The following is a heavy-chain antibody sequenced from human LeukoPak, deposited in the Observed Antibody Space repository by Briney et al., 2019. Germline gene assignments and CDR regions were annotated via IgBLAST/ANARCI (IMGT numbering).Heavy chain of an antibody. CDR1: GGSISSGDYY. V-gene: IGHV4-30-4*08. J-gene: IGHJ3*02. CDR2: IYYSGST. CDR3: ARPRMGYSYGDDAFDI. D-gene: IGHD5-18*01. Sequence: NPSQTLSLTCTVSGGSISSGDYYWSWIRQPPGKGLEWIGYIYYSGSTYYNPSLKSRATISVDTSKNQFSLKLSSVTAADTAVYYCARPRMGYSYGDDAFDIWGQGTMVTVSS.